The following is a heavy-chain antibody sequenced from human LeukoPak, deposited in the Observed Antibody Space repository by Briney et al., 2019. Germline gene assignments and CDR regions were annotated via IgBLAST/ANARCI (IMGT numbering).Heavy chain of an antibody. CDR2: ISAYNGNT. CDR1: GYTFTSYG. V-gene: IGHV1-18*01. J-gene: IGHJ4*02. Sequence: GASVKVSCKASGYTFTSYGISWVRQAPGQGLEWMGWISAYNGNTNYAQKLQGRVTMTTDTSTSTAYMELRSLRSDDTAVYYCARPGITMVRGVIPRPFDYWGQGTLVTVSS. D-gene: IGHD3-10*01. CDR3: ARPGITMVRGVIPRPFDY.